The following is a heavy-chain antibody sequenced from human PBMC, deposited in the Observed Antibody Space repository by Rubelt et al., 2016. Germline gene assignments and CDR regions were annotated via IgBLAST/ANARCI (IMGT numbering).Heavy chain of an antibody. CDR3: ARYLGASSTGYFDY. Sequence: QVQLQPWGAGLLKPSETLSLTCAVYGGSFSGYYWTWIRQPPGKGLEWIGYIFSSGSTFYNPSLHSRITISLDRSKNQFSRKRNSVTGADTAVYYGARYLGASSTGYFDYWGQGTLVTVSS. V-gene: IGHV4-34*12. CDR1: GGSFSGYY. D-gene: IGHD3-16*01. J-gene: IGHJ4*02. CDR2: IFSSGST.